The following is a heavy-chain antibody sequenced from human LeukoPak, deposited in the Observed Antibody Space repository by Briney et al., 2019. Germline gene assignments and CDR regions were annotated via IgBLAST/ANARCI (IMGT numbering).Heavy chain of an antibody. CDR1: GYTFINHG. CDR3: ARGGDYGDFYFQH. J-gene: IGHJ1*01. CDR2: ISTYNGAT. D-gene: IGHD4-17*01. V-gene: IGHV1-18*01. Sequence: ASVTVSFTTSGYTFINHGISWVRQAPGRGLEWVGWISTYNGATQYPEKLQGRVTMTTDTSTNTVYMELRSLRSDDTAIYYCARGGDYGDFYFQHWGQGTLVSVSS.